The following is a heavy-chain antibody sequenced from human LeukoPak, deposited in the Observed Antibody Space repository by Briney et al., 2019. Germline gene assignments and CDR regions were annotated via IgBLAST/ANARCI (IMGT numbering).Heavy chain of an antibody. D-gene: IGHD3-16*01. V-gene: IGHV3-53*01. Sequence: GGSLRLSCAASGFTVSSNYMRWVRQAPGKGLECVSVIYSDSRTYYADSVKGRFTISRDNSKNTLYLQMNSLRAEDTAVYYCASFFRSASGGRSFDYWGQGALVTVSS. J-gene: IGHJ4*02. CDR3: ASFFRSASGGRSFDY. CDR1: GFTVSSNY. CDR2: IYSDSRT.